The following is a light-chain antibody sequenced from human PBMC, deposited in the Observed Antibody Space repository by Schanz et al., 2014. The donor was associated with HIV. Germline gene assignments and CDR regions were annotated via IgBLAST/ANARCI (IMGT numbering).Light chain of an antibody. Sequence: EIVLTQSPGTLSLSPGDRATLSCRASQTILSNLAWYQQKPGQAPRLLIYGASTRATGIPVRFSGTGSGTEFTLTISSLQSEDFAVYHCQQYNKWPRTFGQGTKVEVK. CDR1: QTILSN. CDR3: QQYNKWPRT. J-gene: IGKJ1*01. CDR2: GAS. V-gene: IGKV3-15*01.